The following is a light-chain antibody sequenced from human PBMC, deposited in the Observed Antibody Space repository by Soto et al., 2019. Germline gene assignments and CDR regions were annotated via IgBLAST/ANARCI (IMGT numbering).Light chain of an antibody. CDR3: AAWDASLGGFYV. J-gene: IGLJ1*01. CDR2: SNN. Sequence: QSVLTQPPSASGTPGQRVTISCSGSSXNIGSNTVNWYQQLPGTAPKLLIYSNNQRPSGVPDRFSGSKSGTSASLAISGLQSEDEGDYYCAAWDASLGGFYVFGSRTKVTVL. CDR1: SXNIGSNT. V-gene: IGLV1-44*01.